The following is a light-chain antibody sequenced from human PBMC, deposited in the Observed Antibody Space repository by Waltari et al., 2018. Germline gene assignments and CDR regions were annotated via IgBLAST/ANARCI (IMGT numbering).Light chain of an antibody. Sequence: IRLAQSPSSWSASLADRVTITCRASQGVSSYLAWYQQKPGKAPNLLIYAASRLESGVPARFSGIGSETEFTLTITSLQSEDVATYYCQQLSGYPPTFGQGTTVEIK. CDR2: AAS. CDR1: QGVSSY. CDR3: QQLSGYPPT. V-gene: IGKV1-9*01. J-gene: IGKJ1*01.